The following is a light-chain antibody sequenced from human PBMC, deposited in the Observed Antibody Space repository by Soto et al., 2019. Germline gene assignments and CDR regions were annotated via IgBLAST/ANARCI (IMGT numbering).Light chain of an antibody. Sequence: QPVLTQSPSASASLGASVKLTCTLSSGHSNYAIAWHQQQPEKGPRYLMKLNSDGSHYKGDGIPDRFSGSSSGAERYLTISSLQSEDEADYYCQTWGSDMVFGGGTKVTVL. CDR1: SGHSNYA. V-gene: IGLV4-69*01. CDR2: LNSDGSH. J-gene: IGLJ2*01. CDR3: QTWGSDMV.